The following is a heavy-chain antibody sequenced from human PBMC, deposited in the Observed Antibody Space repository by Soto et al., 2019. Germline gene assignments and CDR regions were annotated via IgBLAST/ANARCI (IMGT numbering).Heavy chain of an antibody. CDR2: IVVGSGNT. J-gene: IGHJ6*03. CDR3: ASDLENSSSSGNYYYYMDV. Sequence: SVKVSCKASGFTFTSSAMQWVRQARGQRLEWIGWIVVGSGNTNYAQKLQERVTITRDMSTSTAYMELSSLRSEDTAVYFCASDLENSSSSGNYYYYMDVWGKGTTVTVSS. V-gene: IGHV1-58*02. D-gene: IGHD6-6*01. CDR1: GFTFTSSA.